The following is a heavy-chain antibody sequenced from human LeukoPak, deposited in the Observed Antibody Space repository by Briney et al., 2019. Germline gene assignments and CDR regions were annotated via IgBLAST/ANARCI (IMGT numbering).Heavy chain of an antibody. CDR1: GFTFSSYA. J-gene: IGHJ4*02. D-gene: IGHD3-3*01. CDR3: ARGGRLEWLSDYFDY. V-gene: IGHV3-23*01. CDR2: FFCSGGST. Sequence: PGGSLRLSCAASGFTFSSYARSGGGQAQGKGLEGVSVFFCSGGSTYYADSVNGRFTISRDNSKNTLYLQMNSLRAEDTAVYYCARGGRLEWLSDYFDYWGQGTLVTVSS.